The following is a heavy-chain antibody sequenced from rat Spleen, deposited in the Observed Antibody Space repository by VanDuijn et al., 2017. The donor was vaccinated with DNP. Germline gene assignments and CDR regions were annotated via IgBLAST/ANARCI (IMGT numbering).Heavy chain of an antibody. Sequence: EVQLVESGGNLVQPGRSLRLSCAASGFTFSDYYMAWVRQAPTKGLEWVASIRYAGDNAYYRDSVKGRFTISRDNAESGLYLQMDSLRSEDTATYYCTTRNSGYGGYFDYWVQGVMVTVSS. CDR1: GFTFSDYY. CDR3: TTRNSGYGGYFDY. J-gene: IGHJ2*01. V-gene: IGHV5-20*01. CDR2: IRYAGDNA. D-gene: IGHD4-3*01.